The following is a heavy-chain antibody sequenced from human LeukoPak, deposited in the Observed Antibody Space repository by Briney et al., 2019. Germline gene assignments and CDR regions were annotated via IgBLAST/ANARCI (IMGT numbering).Heavy chain of an antibody. J-gene: IGHJ4*02. CDR1: GFTFSSCG. CDR3: VKEQGSGSYRTADY. D-gene: IGHD3-10*01. V-gene: IGHV3-30*18. Sequence: GRSLRLSCAASGFTFSSCGMRWVRQALGKGLEWVAVITYDGDTTYFEDSVKGRFTISRDTSKSTLYLQMKSLGAEDTAVYYCVKEQGSGSYRTADYWGQGTLVTVSS. CDR2: ITYDGDTT.